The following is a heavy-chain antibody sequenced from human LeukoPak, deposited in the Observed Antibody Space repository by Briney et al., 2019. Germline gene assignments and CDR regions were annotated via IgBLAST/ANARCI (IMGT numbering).Heavy chain of an antibody. CDR3: TTESYYYDSSGDPPFDY. Sequence: PGGSLRLSCAASGFTFSNAWMSWVRQAPGKGLEWVGRIKSKTDGGTTDYAAPVKGRFTISRDDSKNMLYLQMNSLKTEDTAVYYCTTESYYYDSSGDPPFDYWGQGTLVTVSS. CDR2: IKSKTDGGTT. J-gene: IGHJ4*02. V-gene: IGHV3-15*01. D-gene: IGHD3-22*01. CDR1: GFTFSNAW.